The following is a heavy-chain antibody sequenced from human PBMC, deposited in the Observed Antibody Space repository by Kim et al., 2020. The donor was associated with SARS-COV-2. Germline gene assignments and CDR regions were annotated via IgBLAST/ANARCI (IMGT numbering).Heavy chain of an antibody. CDR1: RFTFSDYW. CDR3: VRDREARGFTTYFDF. V-gene: IGHV3-7*01. D-gene: IGHD3-3*01. CDR2: MDHYGTET. Sequence: GGSLRLSCAASRFTFSDYWMAWVRQAPGKGLEWVANMDHYGTETFYLDSVKGRFTISRDNARNSLFLQMDSLRADDTAVYFCVRDREARGFTTYFDFWGRGTLVTVSS. J-gene: IGHJ4*02.